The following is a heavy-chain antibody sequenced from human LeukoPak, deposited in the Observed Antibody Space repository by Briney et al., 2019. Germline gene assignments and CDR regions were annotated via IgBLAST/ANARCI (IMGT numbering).Heavy chain of an antibody. CDR2: IIPIFGTA. Sequence: VASVKVSCKASGGTFSSYAISWVRQAPGQGLEWMGGIIPIFGTANYAQKFQGRVTITADESTSTAYMELSRLRSDDTAVYYCATVWPFDYWGQGTLVTVSS. V-gene: IGHV1-69*13. J-gene: IGHJ4*02. CDR3: ATVWPFDY. D-gene: IGHD2-8*01. CDR1: GGTFSSYA.